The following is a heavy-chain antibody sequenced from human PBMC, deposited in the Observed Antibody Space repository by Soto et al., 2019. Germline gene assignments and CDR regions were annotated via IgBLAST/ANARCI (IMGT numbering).Heavy chain of an antibody. Sequence: QVQLVESGGGLVKPGGSLRVSCAASGFSFSDSYMRWVRQAPGKGLEWVAYISGSSGYTGYADSVKGRFTISRDNAKNSLYLQMDSVRVEETAVLYCARDRGGYGPPDVWGQGTTVTVSS. CDR2: ISGSSGYT. V-gene: IGHV3-11*06. CDR3: ARDRGGYGPPDV. J-gene: IGHJ6*02. D-gene: IGHD3-10*01. CDR1: GFSFSDSY.